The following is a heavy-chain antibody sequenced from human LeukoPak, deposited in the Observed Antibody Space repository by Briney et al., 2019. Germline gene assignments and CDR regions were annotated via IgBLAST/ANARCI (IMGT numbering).Heavy chain of an antibody. Sequence: PSETLSLTCAVYGGSFSGYYWSWIRQPPGKGLEWIGEINHSGSTNYNPSLKSRVTISVDTSKNQFSLKLSSVTAADTAVYYCARHGRSPSGYLGYWGQGTLVTVSS. CDR3: ARHGRSPSGYLGY. V-gene: IGHV4-34*01. CDR1: GGSFSGYY. CDR2: INHSGST. J-gene: IGHJ4*02. D-gene: IGHD3-22*01.